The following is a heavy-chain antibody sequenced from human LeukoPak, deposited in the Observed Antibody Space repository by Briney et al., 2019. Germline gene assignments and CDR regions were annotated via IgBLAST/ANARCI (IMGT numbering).Heavy chain of an antibody. D-gene: IGHD6-6*01. J-gene: IGHJ4*02. CDR2: TYYRSKWYN. CDR1: GDSVSSNSAA. CDR3: ARSSSSSDY. V-gene: IGHV6-1*01. Sequence: SQTLSLTRALSGDSVSSNSAAWSSVRPSPSKGLEWLGRTYYRSKWYNDYAVSVKSRITINPDTSKNLFSLQLNSVTPEDTAVYYCARSSSSSDYWGQGTLVTVSS.